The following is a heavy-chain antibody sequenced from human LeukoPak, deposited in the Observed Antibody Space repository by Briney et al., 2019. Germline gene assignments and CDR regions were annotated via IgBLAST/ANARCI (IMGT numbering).Heavy chain of an antibody. CDR2: IYHSGST. Sequence: SETLSLTCTVSGGSISSYYWSWIRQPPGKGLEWIGYIYHSGSTNYNPSLKSRVTISVDTSKNQFSLKLSSVTAADTAVYYCARHSAARFDYWGQGTLVTVSS. J-gene: IGHJ4*02. CDR3: ARHSAARFDY. D-gene: IGHD6-6*01. V-gene: IGHV4-59*08. CDR1: GGSISSYY.